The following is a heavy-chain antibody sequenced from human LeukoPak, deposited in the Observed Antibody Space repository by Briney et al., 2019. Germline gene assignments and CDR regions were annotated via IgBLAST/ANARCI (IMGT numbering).Heavy chain of an antibody. D-gene: IGHD3-16*02. CDR3: ARAWDYVWGSYPGVPGY. Sequence: GGSLRLSCAGSGFTFSTYSMNWVRQAPGKGLEWVSSISSSSSSYIYYADSVKGRFTISRDNAKNSLSLQMNSLRAEDTAVYYCARAWDYVWGSYPGVPGYWGQGTLVTVSS. J-gene: IGHJ4*02. CDR2: ISSSSSSYI. CDR1: GFTFSTYS. V-gene: IGHV3-21*01.